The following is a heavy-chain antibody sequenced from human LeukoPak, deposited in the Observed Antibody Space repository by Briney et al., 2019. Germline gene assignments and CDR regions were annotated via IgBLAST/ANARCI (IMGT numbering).Heavy chain of an antibody. Sequence: GGSLRLSCAASGFTVSSNYMSWVRQPAGKGLEWVSVLYSGGATFYADSLKGRFTISRDTSKNTLYLQMNDLRADDTAVYYCTKLKGWYGEGFFDYWGQGALVTVSS. J-gene: IGHJ4*02. CDR1: GFTVSSNY. D-gene: IGHD6-19*01. CDR3: TKLKGWYGEGFFDY. CDR2: LYSGGAT. V-gene: IGHV3-53*01.